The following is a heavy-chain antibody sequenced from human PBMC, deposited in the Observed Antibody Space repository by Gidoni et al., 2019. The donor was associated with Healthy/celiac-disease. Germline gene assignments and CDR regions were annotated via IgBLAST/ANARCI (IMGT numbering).Heavy chain of an antibody. V-gene: IGHV3-30*18. D-gene: IGHD6-13*01. CDR2: ISYDGSNK. Sequence: QVQLVESGGGVVQPGRSLRLSCAASGFPFSSYGIHWVRQAPGKGLGWVAVISYDGSNKYYADSVKGRFTISRDNSKNTLYLQMNSLRAEDTAVYYCAKDLGAAYYYGMDVWGQGTTVTVSS. CDR3: AKDLGAAYYYGMDV. J-gene: IGHJ6*02. CDR1: GFPFSSYG.